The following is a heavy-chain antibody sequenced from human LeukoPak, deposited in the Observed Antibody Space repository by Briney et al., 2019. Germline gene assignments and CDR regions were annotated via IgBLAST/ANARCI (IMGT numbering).Heavy chain of an antibody. CDR3: AIFQGTYGDNDNDY. CDR1: GGTFRSNA. D-gene: IGHD4-17*01. J-gene: IGHJ4*02. Sequence: GASVKVSCKASGGTFRSNAINWVRQAPGKGLEWMGGIIPMIDTPKYAQRFQGRVTITADDSTSTSYMVVSSLRSEDTAVYYCAIFQGTYGDNDNDYWGRGTLVTVSS. V-gene: IGHV1-69*13. CDR2: IIPMIDTP.